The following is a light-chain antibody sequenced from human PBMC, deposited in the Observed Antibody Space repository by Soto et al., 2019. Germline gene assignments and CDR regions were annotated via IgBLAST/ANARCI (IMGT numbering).Light chain of an antibody. CDR1: SSNMGTNT. CDR3: AAWDGSLNHIL. J-gene: IGLJ2*01. V-gene: IGLV1-44*01. Sequence: QCVLTQPPSASGTPGQRVTISWSGSSSNMGTNTVNWYQQLPRAAPELLIYSDNQWPSGVPDRFSGSKSGTSASLAITGLQSEDEADYYCAAWDGSLNHILFGGGTKVTVL. CDR2: SDN.